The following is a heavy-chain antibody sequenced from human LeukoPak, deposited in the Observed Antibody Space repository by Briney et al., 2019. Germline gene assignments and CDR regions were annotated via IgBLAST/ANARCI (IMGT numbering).Heavy chain of an antibody. Sequence: GGSLRLPCAASGFSFSRYWMSWVRQAPWKGLEWVADIKQDGSENNYVESVKGRFTISRDNAKNSLYLQTNSLRAEDTAVYYCARAGQEWFGELGFDQWGQGTLVIVSS. D-gene: IGHD3-10*01. CDR2: IKQDGSEN. J-gene: IGHJ4*02. CDR3: ARAGQEWFGELGFDQ. CDR1: GFSFSRYW. V-gene: IGHV3-7*01.